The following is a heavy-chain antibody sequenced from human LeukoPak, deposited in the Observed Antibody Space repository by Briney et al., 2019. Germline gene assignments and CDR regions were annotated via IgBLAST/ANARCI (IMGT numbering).Heavy chain of an antibody. V-gene: IGHV4-4*07. Sequence: PSETLSLTCTVSGGSISTYYWSWIRQPAGKGLEWIGRIYSSGNTNYNSSLKSRVSMSVGTSKNQFSLKLSSVTAADTAVYYCARDLIFRPWLVFDAFDIWGQGTKVTVSS. CDR1: GGSISTYY. CDR3: ARDLIFRPWLVFDAFDI. J-gene: IGHJ3*02. CDR2: IYSSGNT. D-gene: IGHD6-19*01.